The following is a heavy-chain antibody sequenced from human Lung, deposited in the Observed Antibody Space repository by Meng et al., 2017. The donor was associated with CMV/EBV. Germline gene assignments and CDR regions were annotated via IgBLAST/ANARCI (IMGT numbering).Heavy chain of an antibody. J-gene: IGHJ4*02. D-gene: IGHD4-17*01. CDR2: IKSKTDGGTT. V-gene: IGHV3-15*01. Sequence: GESLKIPCAAPGFTCSNAWKSWVRQAPGKGLEWVGRIKSKTDGGTTDYAAPVKGRFTISRDDSKNTLYQQMNSLKTEDTAVYYCTTDAPSYDYGDYALDYWGQGTLVTVSS. CDR1: GFTCSNAW. CDR3: TTDAPSYDYGDYALDY.